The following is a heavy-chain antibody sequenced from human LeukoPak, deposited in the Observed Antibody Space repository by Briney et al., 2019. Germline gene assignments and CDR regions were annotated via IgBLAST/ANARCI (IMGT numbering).Heavy chain of an antibody. Sequence: SETLSLTCTVSGGSISSYYWSWIRQPPGKGLEGIGDIYYSGSTNYNPSLKSRVTISVDTSKNQFSLKLSSVNAADTAVYYCARAGLRLNYYYYMDVWGKGTPVTISS. J-gene: IGHJ6*03. D-gene: IGHD5-12*01. CDR3: ARAGLRLNYYYYMDV. V-gene: IGHV4-59*01. CDR2: IYYSGST. CDR1: GGSISSYY.